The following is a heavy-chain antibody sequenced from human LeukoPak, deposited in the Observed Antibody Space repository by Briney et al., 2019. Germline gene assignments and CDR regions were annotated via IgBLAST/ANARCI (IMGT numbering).Heavy chain of an antibody. CDR3: ARDLPVPMVYATRPTDDY. CDR2: VNPKSGGT. D-gene: IGHD2-8*01. CDR1: GYTFTGYY. J-gene: IGHJ4*02. Sequence: ASVKLSRKASGYTFTGYYMHWVRHPPAPGLGWMGMVNPKSGGTNYAQKFQGRVTMTRATSISTAYMELSRPRSDDTAVYYCARDLPVPMVYATRPTDDYSGEGTLVTVSS. V-gene: IGHV1-2*02.